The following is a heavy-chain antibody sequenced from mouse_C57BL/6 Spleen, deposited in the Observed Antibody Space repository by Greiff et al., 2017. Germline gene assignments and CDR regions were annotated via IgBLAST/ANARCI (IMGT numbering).Heavy chain of an antibody. CDR2: IYPRDGST. D-gene: IGHD1-1*01. Sequence: QVQLQQSDAELVQPGASVKISCKVSGYTFTDHTIHWMQQRPEQGLEWIGYIYPRDGSTKNNEKVNGKATLTADNSSGTACMQLNSLTSEDSAVYFCARSGCYGSSYVWYFDVWGTGTTVTVSS. CDR1: GYTFTDHT. CDR3: ARSGCYGSSYVWYFDV. J-gene: IGHJ1*03. V-gene: IGHV1-78*01.